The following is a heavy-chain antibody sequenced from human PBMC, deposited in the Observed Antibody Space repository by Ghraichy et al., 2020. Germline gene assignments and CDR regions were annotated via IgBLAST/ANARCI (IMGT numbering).Heavy chain of an antibody. D-gene: IGHD3-22*01. V-gene: IGHV3-23*01. CDR1: GFTFINYA. Sequence: GGSLRLSCAASGFTFINYAMGWVRQAPGKGLEWVSAISRSGDKTYYAASVKGRFTISRDNSENTLSLQMNNLRPEDTAVYYCASYDSGGYYYYFDYLGQGTLVTVSS. CDR2: ISRSGDKT. CDR3: ASYDSGGYYYYFDY. J-gene: IGHJ4*02.